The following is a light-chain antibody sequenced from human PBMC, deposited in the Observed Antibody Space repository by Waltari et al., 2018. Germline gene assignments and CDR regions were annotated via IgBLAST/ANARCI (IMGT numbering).Light chain of an antibody. CDR3: LQYSSSPLT. CDR1: QSISSW. V-gene: IGKV1-12*01. CDR2: KAS. J-gene: IGKJ4*01. Sequence: DIQLTQSPSYLSASVGDTVTITCRASQSISSWLDWYQQKPGKAPKLLIYKASSLQSGVPSRFSGSGSGTEFTLTISSLQPEDFATYHCLQYSSSPLTFGGGTKVEIK.